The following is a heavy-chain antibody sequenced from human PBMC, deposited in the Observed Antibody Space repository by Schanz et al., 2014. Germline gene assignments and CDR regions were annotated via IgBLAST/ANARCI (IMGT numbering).Heavy chain of an antibody. D-gene: IGHD3-10*01. V-gene: IGHV1-18*01. Sequence: QGQLVQSGAEVKKPGASVKVSCKASGYIFGSHGMTWVRQAPGQGPELMGWINAHTGNTQYAQKLQGRVNMTRDTVTTTVHLELTRLRTDDTAIYYCARVHIATYHYNSPGAFDIWGQGTRVTVSS. CDR3: ARVHIATYHYNSPGAFDI. CDR2: INAHTGNT. CDR1: GYIFGSHG. J-gene: IGHJ3*02.